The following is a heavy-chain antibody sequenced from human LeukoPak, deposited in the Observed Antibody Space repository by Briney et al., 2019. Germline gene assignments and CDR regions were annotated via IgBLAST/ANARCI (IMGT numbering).Heavy chain of an antibody. J-gene: IGHJ4*02. CDR1: GFTFSSYA. CDR2: ISYDGSNK. D-gene: IGHD3-22*01. V-gene: IGHV3-30-3*01. CDR3: ARDLGPYDSSGSVDY. Sequence: GGSLRLSCAASGFTFSSYAMRWVRQAPGKGLEWVAVISYDGSNKYYADSVKGRFTISRDNSKNTLYLQMNSLRAEDTAVYYCARDLGPYDSSGSVDYWGQGTLVTVSS.